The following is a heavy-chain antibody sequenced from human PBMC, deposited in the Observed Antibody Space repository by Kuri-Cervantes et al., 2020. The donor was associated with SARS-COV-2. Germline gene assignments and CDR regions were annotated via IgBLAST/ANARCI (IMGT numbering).Heavy chain of an antibody. D-gene: IGHD3-22*01. CDR2: IYWNDDK. CDR3: ARKVVVDAFDI. CDR1: GFSLSTSGVG. J-gene: IGHJ3*02. Sequence: SGPTLVKPTQTLTLTCTFSGFSLSTSGVGVGWIRQPPGKALEWLALIYWNDDKRYSPSLKSSLTITKDTSKNQVVLTMTNMDPVDTATYYCARKVVVDAFDIWGQETMVTVSS. V-gene: IGHV2-5*01.